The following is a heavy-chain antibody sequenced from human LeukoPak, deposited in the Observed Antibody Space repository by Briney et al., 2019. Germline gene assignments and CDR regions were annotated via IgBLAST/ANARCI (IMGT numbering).Heavy chain of an antibody. J-gene: IGHJ4*02. V-gene: IGHV4-59*01. CDR3: ARGIFSSSFFDY. CDR1: GGSISSYY. Sequence: SETLSLTCTVSGGSISSYYWSWIRQPPGKGLEWIGYIYYSGSTNYNPSLKSRVTISVDTSKNQFSLKLSSVTAADTAVYYCARGIFSSSFFDYWGQGTLVTVSS. CDR2: IYYSGST. D-gene: IGHD6-13*01.